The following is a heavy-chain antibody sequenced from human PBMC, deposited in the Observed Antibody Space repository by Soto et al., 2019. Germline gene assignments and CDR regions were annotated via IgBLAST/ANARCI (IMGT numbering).Heavy chain of an antibody. D-gene: IGHD6-6*01. CDR1: GYTFTSYY. J-gene: IGHJ4*02. V-gene: IGHV1-46*04. CDR2: INPSGGSI. Sequence: ASVKVSCKASGYTFTSYYMHWVRQSPGQGPEWMGIINPSGGSISYAQKLQGRVTMTRDTSTSTAYMEMSSLRSEATAVYFWARGWVGSSSSYFDFWGQGTLVT. CDR3: ARGWVGSSSSYFDF.